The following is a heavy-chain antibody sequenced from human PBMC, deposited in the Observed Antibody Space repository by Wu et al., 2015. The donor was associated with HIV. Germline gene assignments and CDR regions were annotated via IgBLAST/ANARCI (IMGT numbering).Heavy chain of an antibody. CDR1: GYSFTGYF. J-gene: IGHJ5*01. CDR3: AKESHFVVVPIAGDRTNFFES. Sequence: QVQLVQSGAELKKPGASVKVSCKASGYSFTGYFVHWVRQAPGLGLEWMGSINPNNGGTNYAQKFRGRVTMTRDTSISTIYMELNRLTSDDVAVYFFAKESHFVVVPIAGDRTNFFESWGQGTLITVSS. V-gene: IGHV1-2*02. D-gene: IGHD2-2*01. CDR2: INPNNGGT.